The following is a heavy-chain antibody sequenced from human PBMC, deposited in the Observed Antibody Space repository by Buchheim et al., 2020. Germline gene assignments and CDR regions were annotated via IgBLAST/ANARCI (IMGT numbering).Heavy chain of an antibody. CDR3: ARVEAVAGTSYYYYGMDV. J-gene: IGHJ6*02. CDR1: GFTFSSYS. CDR2: IRSSSSTI. V-gene: IGHV3-48*01. D-gene: IGHD6-19*01. Sequence: EVQLVESGGGLVQPGGSLRLSCAASGFTFSSYSMNWVRQAPGKGLEWVSYIRSSSSTIYYADSVKGRFTISRANARNSLYLQMNSLRAEDTAVYYCARVEAVAGTSYYYYGMDVWGQGTT.